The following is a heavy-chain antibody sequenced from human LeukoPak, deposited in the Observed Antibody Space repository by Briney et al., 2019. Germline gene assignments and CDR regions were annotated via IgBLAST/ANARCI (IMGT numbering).Heavy chain of an antibody. CDR1: GFTFSSYW. Sequence: PGGSLRLSCAASGFTFSSYWMSWVRQAPGKGLEWVANIKQDGSEKYYVDSMKGRFTISRDNTKNSLYLQMNSLRAEDTALYHCTRAPPTTTDYGDYLTRWDYFDYWGQGTLVTVSS. D-gene: IGHD4-17*01. CDR3: TRAPPTTTDYGDYLTRWDYFDY. J-gene: IGHJ4*02. CDR2: IKQDGSEK. V-gene: IGHV3-7*03.